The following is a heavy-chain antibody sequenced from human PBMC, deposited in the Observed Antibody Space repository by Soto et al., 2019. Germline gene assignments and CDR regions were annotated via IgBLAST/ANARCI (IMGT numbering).Heavy chain of an antibody. Sequence: QVQLQESGPGLVKPSETLSLTCTVSGGSISSYYWSWIRQPPGKGLEWIGYIYYSGSTNYNPSLKSRVTISVDTSKHQFSLKLSSVTAADTAVYYCARALNPGSGRFDYWGQGTLVTVSS. D-gene: IGHD2-15*01. CDR3: ARALNPGSGRFDY. V-gene: IGHV4-59*01. J-gene: IGHJ4*02. CDR2: IYYSGST. CDR1: GGSISSYY.